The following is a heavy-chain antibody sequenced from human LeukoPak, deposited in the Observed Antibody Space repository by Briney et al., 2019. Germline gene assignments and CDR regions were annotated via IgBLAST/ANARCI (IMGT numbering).Heavy chain of an antibody. V-gene: IGHV1-2*02. J-gene: IGHJ4*02. CDR3: ARVTNSGWYYFDY. CDR1: EYIFTGYY. Sequence: ASVKVSCKASEYIFTGYYMHWVRQAPGQGLEWMGWINPNSGGTNYAQKFQGRVTMTRDMSISTAYMELSRLRSDDTAVYYCARVTNSGWYYFDYWGQGTLVTVTS. CDR2: INPNSGGT. D-gene: IGHD6-19*01.